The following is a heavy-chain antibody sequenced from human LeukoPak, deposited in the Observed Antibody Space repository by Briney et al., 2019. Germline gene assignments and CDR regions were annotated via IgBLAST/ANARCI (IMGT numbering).Heavy chain of an antibody. J-gene: IGHJ6*04. CDR2: ISSSGSTI. CDR1: GFTFSSYE. V-gene: IGHV3-48*03. CDR3: AELGITMIGGV. Sequence: GSLRLSGATSGFTFSSYEMNWVRQAPGKGLEWVSYISSSGSTIYYADSVKGRFTISRDNAKNSLYLQMNSLRAEDTAVYYFAELGITMIGGVWGKGTTVTISS. D-gene: IGHD3-10*02.